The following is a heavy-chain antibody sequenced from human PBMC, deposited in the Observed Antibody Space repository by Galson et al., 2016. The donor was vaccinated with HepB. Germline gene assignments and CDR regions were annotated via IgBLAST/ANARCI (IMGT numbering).Heavy chain of an antibody. J-gene: IGHJ6*02. D-gene: IGHD6-13*01. V-gene: IGHV3-48*04. CDR1: GFTLSSYS. CDR3: AREGTGSSSFIDYYYGMDV. Sequence: SLRLSCAASGFTLSSYSMNWVRQTPGKGLEWVSYIASRSTAIYYADSVKGRFTISRDNARNSLYLQMNSLRAEDTAVYYCAREGTGSSSFIDYYYGMDVWGQGTPVTVSS. CDR2: IASRSTAI.